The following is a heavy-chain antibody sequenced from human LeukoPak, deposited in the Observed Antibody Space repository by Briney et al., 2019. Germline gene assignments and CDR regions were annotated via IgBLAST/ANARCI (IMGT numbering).Heavy chain of an antibody. CDR3: AKARGGATVTTTVGY. V-gene: IGHV3-30*18. CDR1: GYTFSSYG. Sequence: GGSLRLSCAASGYTFSSYGRHWVRQAPGKGLEWVAVISYDGSNKYYADSVKGRFTISRDNSKNTLYLQMNSLRAEDTAVYYCAKARGGATVTTTVGYCGQGTLVTVSS. D-gene: IGHD4-17*01. CDR2: ISYDGSNK. J-gene: IGHJ4*02.